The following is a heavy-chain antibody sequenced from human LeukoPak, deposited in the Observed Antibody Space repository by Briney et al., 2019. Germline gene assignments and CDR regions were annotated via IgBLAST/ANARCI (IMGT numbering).Heavy chain of an antibody. J-gene: IGHJ3*02. CDR1: VFTFSSYE. V-gene: IGHV3-48*03. D-gene: IGHD3-22*01. Sequence: GGSLRLSCAVSVFTFSSYEMNWVRQAPGKGLEGVSYISSSGSTIYYADSVKGRFTISRDNAKNSLYLQMNSLRAEDTAVYYCARDYFDSSGYYYPDAFDIWGQGTMVTVSS. CDR2: ISSSGSTI. CDR3: ARDYFDSSGYYYPDAFDI.